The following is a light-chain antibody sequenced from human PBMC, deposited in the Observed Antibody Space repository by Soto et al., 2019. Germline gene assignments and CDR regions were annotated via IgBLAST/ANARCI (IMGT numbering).Light chain of an antibody. CDR3: SSYAGTHIV. CDR2: DVS. V-gene: IGLV2-8*01. J-gene: IGLJ1*01. CDR1: SSDVGGYNY. Sequence: QSVLTQPPSASGSPGQSVTISCTGTSSDVGGYNYVSWYQQLPGKAPKLMIYDVSKRPSGVPARFSGSKSGNTASLTVSGLQAEDEADYYCSSYAGTHIVFGTGTKVTVL.